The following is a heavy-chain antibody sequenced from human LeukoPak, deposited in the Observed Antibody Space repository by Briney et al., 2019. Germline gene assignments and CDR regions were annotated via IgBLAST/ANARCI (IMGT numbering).Heavy chain of an antibody. CDR1: GYTLTLLS. CDR3: ASGYSDYADYYNYYMDV. V-gene: IGHV1-2*02. D-gene: IGHD4-11*01. Sequence: ASVKLSCTCSGYTLTLLSMHWVRQAPGQGLEWVGWINPYSGGTNYAQKFQGRVTITRDPSITTAYMELSRRPSDDTAVYYCASGYSDYADYYNYYMDVWGKGTTVTVSS. CDR2: INPYSGGT. J-gene: IGHJ6*03.